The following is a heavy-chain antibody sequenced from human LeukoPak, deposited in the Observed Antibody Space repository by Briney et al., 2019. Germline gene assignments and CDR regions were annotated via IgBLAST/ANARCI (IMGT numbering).Heavy chain of an antibody. D-gene: IGHD4-17*01. V-gene: IGHV3-23*01. Sequence: GGSLRLSCAASGFTFSSYAMSWVRQAPGKGLEWVSAISGSGGSTYYADSVKGRFTISRDNSKNTLYLQMNSLRAEDTAVYYCAKDPRDYGDYSDAFDIWGQGTMVTVSS. CDR3: AKDPRDYGDYSDAFDI. CDR2: ISGSGGST. CDR1: GFTFSSYA. J-gene: IGHJ3*02.